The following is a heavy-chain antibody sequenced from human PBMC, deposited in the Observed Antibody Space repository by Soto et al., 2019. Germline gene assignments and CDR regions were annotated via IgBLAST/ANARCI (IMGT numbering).Heavy chain of an antibody. CDR3: ARDLRNSSWYVERWAGDFDYYYGMDV. Sequence: GGSLRLSCAASGFTFSSYAMHWVRQAPGKGLEWVAVISYDGSNKYYADSVKGRFTISRDNSKNTLYLQMNSLRAEDTGQFYCARDLRNSSWYVERWAGDFDYYYGMDVWGQGTTVTVSS. V-gene: IGHV3-30-3*01. CDR1: GFTFSSYA. D-gene: IGHD6-13*01. CDR2: ISYDGSNK. J-gene: IGHJ6*02.